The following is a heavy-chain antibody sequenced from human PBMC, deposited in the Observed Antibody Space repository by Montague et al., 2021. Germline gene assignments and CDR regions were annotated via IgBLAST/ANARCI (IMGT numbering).Heavy chain of an antibody. Sequence: SLRLSCAASDFTFSTYAMHWVRQAPGKGLGWVAVIWYDGSNKFYADSVKGRFTISRDNSKNTLYLQMNNLRAEDTAMYYCAREVAPGSGSNSVDYWGQGTLATVSS. V-gene: IGHV3-33*01. CDR2: IWYDGSNK. CDR1: DFTFSTYA. J-gene: IGHJ4*02. CDR3: AREVAPGSGSNSVDY. D-gene: IGHD3-10*01.